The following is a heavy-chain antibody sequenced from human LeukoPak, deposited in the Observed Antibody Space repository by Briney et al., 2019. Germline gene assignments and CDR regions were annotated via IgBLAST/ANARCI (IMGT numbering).Heavy chain of an antibody. CDR2: ISLSSTAI. CDR3: AREACSGGSCYGSEPGYYYYMDV. D-gene: IGHD2-15*01. J-gene: IGHJ6*03. Sequence: GGSLRLSCATSGFIFSTYNMNWVRQAPGKGLEWVSYISLSSTAIYYADSVKGRFTVSRDNAKNSLYLQMNSLRAEDTAVYYCAREACSGGSCYGSEPGYYYYMDVWGKGTTVIISS. CDR1: GFIFSTYN. V-gene: IGHV3-48*01.